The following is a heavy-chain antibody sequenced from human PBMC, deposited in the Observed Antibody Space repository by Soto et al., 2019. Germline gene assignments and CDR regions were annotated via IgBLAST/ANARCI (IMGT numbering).Heavy chain of an antibody. CDR2: ISGSGGST. V-gene: IGHV3-23*01. J-gene: IGHJ6*01. Sequence: EVQLLESGGGLVQPGGSLRLSCAASGFTFSSYAMSWVRQAPGKGLEWVSAISGSGGSTYYADSVKGRFTISRDNSKNDLYLQMNSLRGEDTAVYDCATDHRLRVGELFLPLQYGMDFWGQGNTVTVSS. D-gene: IGHD3-16*01. CDR1: GFTFSSYA. CDR3: ATDHRLRVGELFLPLQYGMDF.